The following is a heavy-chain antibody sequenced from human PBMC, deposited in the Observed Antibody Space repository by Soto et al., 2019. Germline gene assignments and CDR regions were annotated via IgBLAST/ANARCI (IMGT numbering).Heavy chain of an antibody. V-gene: IGHV1-69*13. CDR1: GGTFSSYA. J-gene: IGHJ6*02. CDR3: ARGYSGSYQTDYYYYGMDV. CDR2: IIPIFGTA. D-gene: IGHD1-26*01. Sequence: ASVKVSCKASGGTFSSYAISWVRQAPGQGLEWMGGIIPIFGTANYAQKFQGRVTITADESTSTAYMELSSLRAEDTAVYYCARGYSGSYQTDYYYYGMDVWGQGTTVTVSS.